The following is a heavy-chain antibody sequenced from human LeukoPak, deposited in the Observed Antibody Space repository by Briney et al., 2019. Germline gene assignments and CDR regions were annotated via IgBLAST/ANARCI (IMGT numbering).Heavy chain of an antibody. CDR2: INPNSGGT. CDR3: ARDAGLKRYSGSYGFDY. CDR1: GYTFTGYY. D-gene: IGHD1-26*01. J-gene: IGHJ4*02. Sequence: GASVKVSCKASGYTFTGYYMHWVRQAPGQGLEWMGWINPNSGGTNYAQKFQGRVTMTRDTSISTAYMELSRLRSDDTAVYYCARDAGLKRYSGSYGFDYWGQGTQVTVSS. V-gene: IGHV1-2*02.